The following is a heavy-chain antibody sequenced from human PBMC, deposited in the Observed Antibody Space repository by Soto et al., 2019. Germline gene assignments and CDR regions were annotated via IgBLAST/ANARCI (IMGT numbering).Heavy chain of an antibody. D-gene: IGHD6-19*01. CDR1: GFSFSSYW. J-gene: IGHJ5*02. CDR2: IKKDGSEK. V-gene: IGHV3-7*03. Sequence: EVQLVESGGGLVQPGGSLRLSCAASGFSFSSYWMNWVRLAPGKGLEWVANIKKDGSEKLYVDSVEGRFTISRDNAKNSLFLQMNNLRADDTAMYYCVGGSGWLMDTWGQGTPVIVSS. CDR3: VGGSGWLMDT.